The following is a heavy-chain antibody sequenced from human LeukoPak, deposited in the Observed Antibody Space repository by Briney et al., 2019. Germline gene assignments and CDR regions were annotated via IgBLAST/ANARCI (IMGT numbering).Heavy chain of an antibody. CDR2: IKSITDGGTT. CDR3: TTDPTQTASDY. D-gene: IGHD1-1*01. Sequence: GGSLRLSCAASGFTFSNAWMSWVRQAPGKGLEWVGRIKSITDGGTTDYAAPVKGRFTISRDDSKNTLYLQMNSLKTEDTAVYYCTTDPTQTASDYWGQGTLVTVSS. CDR1: GFTFSNAW. V-gene: IGHV3-15*01. J-gene: IGHJ4*02.